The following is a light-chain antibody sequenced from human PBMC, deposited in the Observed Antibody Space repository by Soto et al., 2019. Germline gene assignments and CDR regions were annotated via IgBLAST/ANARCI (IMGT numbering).Light chain of an antibody. CDR1: QSVSSN. CDR3: QQYNNWPPIP. J-gene: IGKJ5*01. V-gene: IGKV3-15*01. Sequence: EIVMTQSPATLSVSPGERATLSCRASQSVSSNLAWYQQKPGQAPRLLIYGASTRATGIPARFSGSGSGTEFTLTISSLQSEDFAFYYCQQYNNWPPIPFGQGTRLEIK. CDR2: GAS.